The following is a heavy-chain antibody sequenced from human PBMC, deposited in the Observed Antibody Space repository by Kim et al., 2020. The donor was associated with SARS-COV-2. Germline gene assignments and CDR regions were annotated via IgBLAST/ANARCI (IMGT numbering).Heavy chain of an antibody. CDR3: AREGDTAMVTGRGFDY. CDR2: IYTSGST. J-gene: IGHJ4*02. Sequence: SETLSLTCTVSGGSISSYYWSWIRQPAGKGLEWIGRIYTSGSTNYNPSLKSRVTMSVDTSKNQFSLKLSSVTAADTAVYYCAREGDTAMVTGRGFDYWGQGTLVTVSS. CDR1: GGSISSYY. V-gene: IGHV4-4*07. D-gene: IGHD5-18*01.